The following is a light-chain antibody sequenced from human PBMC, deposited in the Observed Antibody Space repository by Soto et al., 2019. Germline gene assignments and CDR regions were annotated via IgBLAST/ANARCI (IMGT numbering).Light chain of an antibody. Sequence: DIQMTKSPSTLSGSVGDRVTITCRASQTISSWLAWYQQKPGKAPKLLIYKASTLKSGVPSRFSGSGSGTEFTLTLRSLQPDDFATYYCQHYNSYSEAFGRGTKVELK. CDR1: QTISSW. CDR3: QHYNSYSEA. J-gene: IGKJ1*01. CDR2: KAS. V-gene: IGKV1-5*03.